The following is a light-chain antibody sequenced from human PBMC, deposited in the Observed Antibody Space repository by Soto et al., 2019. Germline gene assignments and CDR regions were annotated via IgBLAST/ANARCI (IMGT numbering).Light chain of an antibody. CDR3: QPYDNSPIT. J-gene: IGKJ5*01. CDR2: DAS. V-gene: IGKV3-11*01. Sequence: VVPRWPATGPWWIWEGRSRAVRASQSVSSYLAWYQQKPGQAPRLLIYDASNRATGIPARFSGSGSRTDFTPALPSPEPEDFAVYYCQPYDNSPITFGPGTRLEIK. CDR1: QSVSSY.